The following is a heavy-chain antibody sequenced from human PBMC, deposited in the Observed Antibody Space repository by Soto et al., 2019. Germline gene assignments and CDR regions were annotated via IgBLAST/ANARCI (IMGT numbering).Heavy chain of an antibody. CDR3: ASSYGDYVSF. J-gene: IGHJ4*02. CDR2: IYYSGST. CDR1: GGSISSSSYY. D-gene: IGHD4-17*01. Sequence: PSETLSLTCTVSGGSISSSSYYWGWIRQPPGKGLEWIGSIYYSGSTYYNPSLKSRVTISVDTSKNQFSLKLSSVTAADTAVYYCASSYGDYVSFWGQGTLVTVSP. V-gene: IGHV4-39*01.